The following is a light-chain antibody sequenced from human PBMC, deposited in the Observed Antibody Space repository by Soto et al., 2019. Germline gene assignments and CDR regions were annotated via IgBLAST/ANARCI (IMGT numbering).Light chain of an antibody. CDR2: DAS. CDR3: QQYNNWPQLT. Sequence: LRQSPPARSVSPAPTPTLSHRSSQSVNTNLAWYQQKPGQAPRLLISDASTRATGIPARFSGSGSGTEFTLTISSLQSEDFAVYYCQQYNNWPQLTFGEGTKVDIK. V-gene: IGKV3-15*01. CDR1: QSVNTN. J-gene: IGKJ4*01.